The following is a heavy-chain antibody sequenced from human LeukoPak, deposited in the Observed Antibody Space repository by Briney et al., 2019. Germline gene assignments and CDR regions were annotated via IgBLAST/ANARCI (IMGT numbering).Heavy chain of an antibody. CDR2: INPNSGGT. CDR3: ARAYYDILTGYNNFDY. D-gene: IGHD3-9*01. Sequence: ASVKVSCMASGYTFTGYYMHWVRQAPGQGLEWMGWINPNSGGTNYAQKFQGRVTMTRDTSISTAYMELSRLRSDDTAVYYCARAYYDILTGYNNFDYWGQGTLVTVSS. J-gene: IGHJ4*02. V-gene: IGHV1-2*02. CDR1: GYTFTGYY.